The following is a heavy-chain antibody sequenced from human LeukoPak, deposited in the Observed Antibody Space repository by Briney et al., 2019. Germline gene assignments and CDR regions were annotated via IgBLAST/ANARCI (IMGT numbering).Heavy chain of an antibody. Sequence: GGSLRLSCAASGFTFSGYTMNWVRQAPGKGLEWVSGILANGDKTYYADSVKGRFTISRDNSKNTLWLQMVSLRAEDMAVYYCAKRTTSSGWYDLFDYWGQGTLVTVSS. J-gene: IGHJ4*02. D-gene: IGHD6-19*01. CDR2: ILANGDKT. CDR3: AKRTTSSGWYDLFDY. CDR1: GFTFSGYT. V-gene: IGHV3-23*01.